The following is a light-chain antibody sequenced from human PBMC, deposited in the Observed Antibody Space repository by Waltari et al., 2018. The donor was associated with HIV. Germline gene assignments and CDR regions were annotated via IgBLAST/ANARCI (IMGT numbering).Light chain of an antibody. CDR3: SSYTSSSTRV. V-gene: IGLV2-14*01. J-gene: IGLJ1*01. CDR1: SSDVGDHNY. Sequence: QSALTQPASVSGFPGQSITISCTGTSSDVGDHNYVSWYQQHPGKAPKLIIYDVSNRPSGVSNRFSGSKSGNTASLTISGLQTEDEADYYCSSYTSSSTRVFGTGTKVTVL. CDR2: DVS.